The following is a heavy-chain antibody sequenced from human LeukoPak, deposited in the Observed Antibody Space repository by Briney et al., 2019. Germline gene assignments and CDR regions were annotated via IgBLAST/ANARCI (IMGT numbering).Heavy chain of an antibody. CDR3: ARDKHPTTTVVMVNWFDP. CDR1: GFTFSSYS. D-gene: IGHD4-23*01. J-gene: IGHJ5*02. V-gene: IGHV3-21*01. CDR2: ISSSSSYI. Sequence: GGTLRLSCAASGFTFSSYSMNWVRQAPGKGLEWVSSISSSSSYIYYADSVKGRFTISRDNAKNSLYLQMNSLRAEDTAVYYCARDKHPTTTVVMVNWFDPWGQGTLVTVSS.